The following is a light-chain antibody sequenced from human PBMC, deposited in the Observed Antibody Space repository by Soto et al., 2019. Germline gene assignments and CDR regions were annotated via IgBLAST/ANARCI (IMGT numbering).Light chain of an antibody. CDR2: KMS. Sequence: DIVLTQTRLSSPVTLGQPASISCRSSQSLVHIDGNTYFNWLQQRPGQPPRLLIYKMSNRFPGVPERFRGSGAGTDFTLKISRVEAEEVGVYYCMQATQSYTFGQGTRLEIK. J-gene: IGKJ2*01. V-gene: IGKV2-24*01. CDR3: MQATQSYT. CDR1: QSLVHIDGNTY.